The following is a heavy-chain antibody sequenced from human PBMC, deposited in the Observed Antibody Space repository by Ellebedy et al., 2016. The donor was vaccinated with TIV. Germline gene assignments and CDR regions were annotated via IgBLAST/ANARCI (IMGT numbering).Heavy chain of an antibody. Sequence: AASVKVSCKASGYTFINYGLSWVRQAPGQGLEWMGWISAYNGDTNYAQKPQGRVTMTTDTSTSTAYMELRSLRSDDTAVYYCARVEGSMVRGVISGGWFDPWGQGTLVTVSS. J-gene: IGHJ5*02. V-gene: IGHV1-18*01. CDR2: ISAYNGDT. CDR1: GYTFINYG. D-gene: IGHD3-10*01. CDR3: ARVEGSMVRGVISGGWFDP.